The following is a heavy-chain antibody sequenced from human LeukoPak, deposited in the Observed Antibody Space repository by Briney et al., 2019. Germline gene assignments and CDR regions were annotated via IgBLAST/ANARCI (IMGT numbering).Heavy chain of an antibody. CDR2: INPNSGGT. D-gene: IGHD5-12*01. CDR3: ARVIRTGSDIVATISPFFDY. CDR1: GYTFTGYY. J-gene: IGHJ4*02. Sequence: ASVKVSCKASGYTFTGYYMHWVRQAPGQGLEWMGWINPNSGGTNYAQKFQGRVTMTRDTSISTAYMELSRLRSDDTAVYYCARVIRTGSDIVATISPFFDYWGQGTLVTVSS. V-gene: IGHV1-2*02.